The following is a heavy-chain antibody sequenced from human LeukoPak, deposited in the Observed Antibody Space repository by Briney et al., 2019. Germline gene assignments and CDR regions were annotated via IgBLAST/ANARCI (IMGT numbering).Heavy chain of an antibody. V-gene: IGHV4-39*01. J-gene: IGHJ6*03. CDR3: ARTRAIVVVPAAIQDYYMDV. Sequence: SETLSLTCTVSGGSISSGSYYWGWIRQPPGKGLEWIGSIYYSGSPYYNPPLKSRVTISVDTSKNQFSLKLSSVTAADTAVYYCARTRAIVVVPAAIQDYYMDVWGKGTTVTISS. D-gene: IGHD2-2*01. CDR1: GGSISSGSYY. CDR2: IYYSGSP.